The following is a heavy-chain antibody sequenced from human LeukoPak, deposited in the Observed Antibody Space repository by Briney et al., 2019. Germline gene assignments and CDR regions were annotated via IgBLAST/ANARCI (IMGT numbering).Heavy chain of an antibody. J-gene: IGHJ5*02. CDR3: ARDFTTIFGVVINWFDP. D-gene: IGHD3-3*01. CDR1: GGSFSGYY. Sequence: SETLSLTCAVYGGSFSGYYWSLIRQPPGKGLEWIGEINHSGSTNYNPSLKSRVTISVDTSKNQFSLKLSSVTAADTAVYYCARDFTTIFGVVINWFDPWGQGTLVTVSS. V-gene: IGHV4-34*01. CDR2: INHSGST.